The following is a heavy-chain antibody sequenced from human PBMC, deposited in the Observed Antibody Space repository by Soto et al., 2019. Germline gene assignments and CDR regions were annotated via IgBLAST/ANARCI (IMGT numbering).Heavy chain of an antibody. D-gene: IGHD3-3*01. CDR1: GVSLTDYY. CDR3: SRGDFGVVTLGRDASDI. CDR2: INHSGST. Sequence: SETLSLTCAVYGVSLTDYYWSWIRQPPGEGLEWIGEINHSGSTKYNPSIKSRETISLDMSKNQFSLKMSSLTASDTALYFCSRGDFGVVTLGRDASDIWGQGTMVIVSS. J-gene: IGHJ3*02. V-gene: IGHV4-34*01.